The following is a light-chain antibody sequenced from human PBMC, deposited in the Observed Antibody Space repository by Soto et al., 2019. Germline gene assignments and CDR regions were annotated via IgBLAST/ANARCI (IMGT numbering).Light chain of an antibody. CDR1: SSNIGAGYD. CDR3: QSYDSRLSGSV. J-gene: IGLJ2*01. V-gene: IGLV1-40*01. CDR2: GDN. Sequence: QSVLTQPPSVSGAPGQRVTISCTGSSSNIGAGYDVHWYQQFPGTAPKLLIYGDNNRPSGVPDRFSGSKSGTSASLAITGLQPEEEADYYCQSYDSRLSGSVFGGGTKLTVL.